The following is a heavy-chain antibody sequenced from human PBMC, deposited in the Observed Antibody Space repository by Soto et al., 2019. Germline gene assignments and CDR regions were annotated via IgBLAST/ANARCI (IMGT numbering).Heavy chain of an antibody. CDR1: FDSVTSGNYG. CDR3: ARIPVETSMIYWFDP. CDR2: IYYSWNT. Sequence: ADTLSLTCTVSFDSVTSGNYGLIGLRHPPGKGLEWIGYIYYSWNTNYSPSLKSRVTISLDTSNNQFSLKLSSVTAADTAVYYCARIPVETSMIYWFDPWGQGTLVNVSA. J-gene: IGHJ5*01. V-gene: IGHV4-61*01. D-gene: IGHD5-18*01.